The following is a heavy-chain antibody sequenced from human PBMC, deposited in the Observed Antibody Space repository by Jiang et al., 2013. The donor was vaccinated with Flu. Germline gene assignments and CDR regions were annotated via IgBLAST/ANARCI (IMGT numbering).Heavy chain of an antibody. D-gene: IGHD2-21*02. CDR1: GYNFTNYW. CDR3: AKRGDWTDY. V-gene: IGHV5-10-1*01. Sequence: GAEVKKPGESLRISCKGSGYNFTNYWITWVRQMPGKGLEWMGRINPRDSYTNYSPSFEGHVTISADNSISTAYLQWSSLKASDTAMYYCAKRGDWTDYWGQGTLVTVSS. J-gene: IGHJ4*02. CDR2: INPRDSYT.